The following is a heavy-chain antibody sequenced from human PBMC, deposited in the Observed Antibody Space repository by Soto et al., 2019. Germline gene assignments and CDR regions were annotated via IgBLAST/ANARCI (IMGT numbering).Heavy chain of an antibody. CDR3: AKDYSSGWYGRSVFDY. Sequence: PGGSLRLSCAASGFTFDDYAMHWVRQAPGKGLEWVSGISWNSGSIGYADSVKGRFTISRDNAKNSLYLQMNSLRAEDTALYYCAKDYSSGWYGRSVFDYWGQGTLVTVSS. J-gene: IGHJ4*02. CDR1: GFTFDDYA. V-gene: IGHV3-9*01. CDR2: ISWNSGSI. D-gene: IGHD6-19*01.